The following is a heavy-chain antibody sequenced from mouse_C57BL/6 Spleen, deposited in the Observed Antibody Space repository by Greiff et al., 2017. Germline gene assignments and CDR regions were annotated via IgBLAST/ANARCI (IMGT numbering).Heavy chain of an antibody. Sequence: QVQLKQPGAELVKPGASVKLSCKASGYTFTSYWMHWVKQRPGQGLEWIGMIHPNGGSTNYNEKFKSKATLTVDKSSSTAYMQLSSLTSEDSAVYYCARPDSYYFDYWGQGTTLTVSS. D-gene: IGHD3-2*01. CDR2: IHPNGGST. CDR1: GYTFTSYW. CDR3: ARPDSYYFDY. J-gene: IGHJ2*01. V-gene: IGHV1-64*01.